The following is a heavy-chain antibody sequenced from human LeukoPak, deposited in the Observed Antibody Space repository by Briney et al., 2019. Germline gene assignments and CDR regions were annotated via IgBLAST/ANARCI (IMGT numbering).Heavy chain of an antibody. V-gene: IGHV4-34*01. Sequence: SETLSLTCAVYGGSFSGYYWSWIRQPPGKGLEWIGEINHSGSTNYNPSLKSRVTISVDTSKNQFSLKLSSVTAADTAVYYCARRAPPYCSSTSCYMDYYYYYGMDVWGQGTTVTVSS. CDR1: GGSFSGYY. CDR3: ARRAPPYCSSTSCYMDYYYYYGMDV. D-gene: IGHD2-2*02. J-gene: IGHJ6*02. CDR2: INHSGST.